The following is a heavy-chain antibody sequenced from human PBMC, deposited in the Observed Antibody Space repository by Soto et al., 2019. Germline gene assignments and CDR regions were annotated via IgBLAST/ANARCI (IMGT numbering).Heavy chain of an antibody. Sequence: GPTLVNPTQTLTLTCTFSGFSLSTDGVGVGWIRQPPGKALEWLALIYWNDDKRYSPFLKSRLTIAKDTSKNQVVLTMTNVDPADTATYYCARRPRYSNYVDYWGQGTLVTVSS. CDR2: IYWNDDK. CDR3: ARRPRYSNYVDY. V-gene: IGHV2-5*01. J-gene: IGHJ4*02. D-gene: IGHD4-4*01. CDR1: GFSLSTDGVG.